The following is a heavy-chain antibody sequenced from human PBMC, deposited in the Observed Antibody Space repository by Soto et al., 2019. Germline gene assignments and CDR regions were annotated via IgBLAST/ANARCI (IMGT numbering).Heavy chain of an antibody. CDR3: ARTLFDFWSGYPFDY. CDR2: INHSGST. CDR1: GGSFSGYY. V-gene: IGHV4-34*01. Sequence: KTSETLSLTCAVYGGSFSGYYWSWIRQPPGKGLEWIGEINHSGSTNYNPSLKSRVTISVDTSKNQFSLKLSSVTAADTAVYYCARTLFDFWSGYPFDYWGQGTLVPVSS. J-gene: IGHJ4*02. D-gene: IGHD3-3*01.